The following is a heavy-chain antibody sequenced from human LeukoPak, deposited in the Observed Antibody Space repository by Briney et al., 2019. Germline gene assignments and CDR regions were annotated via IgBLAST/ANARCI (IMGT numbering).Heavy chain of an antibody. V-gene: IGHV3-23*01. CDR2: ISGSASST. J-gene: IGHJ4*02. CDR1: GFTFSNYG. CDR3: AKGGHGVVRFGILPFDY. Sequence: GGSLRLSCAASGFTFSNYGMSWVRQAPGKGLEWVSGISGSASSTYYADSVKGRFTISRDNSKNTLYLQMHSLRAEDTAEYHCAKGGHGVVRFGILPFDYWGQGTLVTVSS. D-gene: IGHD3-3*01.